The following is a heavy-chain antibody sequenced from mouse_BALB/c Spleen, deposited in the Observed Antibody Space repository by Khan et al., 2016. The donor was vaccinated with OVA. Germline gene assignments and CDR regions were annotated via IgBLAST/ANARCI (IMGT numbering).Heavy chain of an antibody. J-gene: IGHJ1*01. CDR3: AICYDYETSYFDV. CDR2: IYPGTGSI. D-gene: IGHD2-4*01. CDR1: GYIFTSYW. V-gene: IGHV1S132*01. Sequence: VQLQESGAELVRPGASVKLSCKTSGYIFTSYWIHWVKQRSGQGLEWIARIYPGTGSIFFHEKFKGKATLTADKSSSTAYMQLSSLKSEDSAVYFCAICYDYETSYFDVWGAGTTVTVSS.